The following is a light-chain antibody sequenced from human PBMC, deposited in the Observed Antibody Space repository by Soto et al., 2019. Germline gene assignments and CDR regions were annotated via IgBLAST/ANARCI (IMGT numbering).Light chain of an antibody. CDR2: VAS. Sequence: EIVMTQSPATLSVSPGERVTLSCRASQSVNSNLAWYQQKPGQTPKLLIYVASTRAPGIPARFSGSGSGTEFTLTISSLQSEDFAIYYCQQYNAWTLTFGGGTNVEFK. V-gene: IGKV3-15*01. CDR3: QQYNAWTLT. J-gene: IGKJ4*01. CDR1: QSVNSN.